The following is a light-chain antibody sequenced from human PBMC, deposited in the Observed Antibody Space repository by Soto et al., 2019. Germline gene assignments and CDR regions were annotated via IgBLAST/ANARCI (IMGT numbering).Light chain of an antibody. J-gene: IGLJ3*02. CDR2: DTS. CDR1: TGAVTSGHK. CDR3: LLCYSGPWV. Sequence: QAVVTQEPSLTVSPGAIVTLTCGSSTGAVTSGHKTYWLQQKPGQAPRTLIYDTSNKHSWTPARFSGSLLGGKAALTLSGAQPEDEAEYYCLLCYSGPWVFGGGTKLTVL. V-gene: IGLV7-46*01.